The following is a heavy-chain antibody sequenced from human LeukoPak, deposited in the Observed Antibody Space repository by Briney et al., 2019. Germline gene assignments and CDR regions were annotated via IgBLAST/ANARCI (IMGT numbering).Heavy chain of an antibody. J-gene: IGHJ3*02. CDR1: GGSFSGYF. D-gene: IGHD3-22*01. Sequence: SETLSLTCAVYGGSFSGYFWSWIRQPPGKGLEWIGEINQRGDTWYNASLKSRVTISVDMSKNQVSLRLTSVTAADTAVYYCARNRPYDSKAFDIWGQGTMVTVSS. CDR2: INQRGDT. V-gene: IGHV4-34*01. CDR3: ARNRPYDSKAFDI.